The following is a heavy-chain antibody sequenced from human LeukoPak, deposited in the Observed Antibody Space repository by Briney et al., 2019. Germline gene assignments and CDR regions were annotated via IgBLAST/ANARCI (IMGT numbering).Heavy chain of an antibody. V-gene: IGHV3-21*01. J-gene: IGHJ4*02. Sequence: GGCLRLSCAASGSTLSSHSMKSVRQAPGKGLEWVSSISSSSSYIYYADAVKGRFTISRDNAKTSLYLQMNILRAEDAAVYYCARDGYGSGSSDYWGQGTLVTVSS. CDR3: ARDGYGSGSSDY. CDR1: GSTLSSHS. CDR2: ISSSSSYI. D-gene: IGHD3-10*01.